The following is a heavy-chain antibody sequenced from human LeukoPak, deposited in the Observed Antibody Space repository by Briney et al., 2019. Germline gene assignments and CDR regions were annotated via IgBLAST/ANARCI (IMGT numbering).Heavy chain of an antibody. CDR1: GFTFRDYW. Sequence: HTGGSLRLSCAASGFTFRDYWMIWVRQAPGKGLEWVANIKYDGREKNYVDSVKGRFTISRDNAKNSVYLQMDSLRVEDTAIYYRTNNGWSDWGQGTLVTVSS. V-gene: IGHV3-7*01. CDR2: IKYDGREK. CDR3: TNNGWSD. D-gene: IGHD6-19*01. J-gene: IGHJ4*02.